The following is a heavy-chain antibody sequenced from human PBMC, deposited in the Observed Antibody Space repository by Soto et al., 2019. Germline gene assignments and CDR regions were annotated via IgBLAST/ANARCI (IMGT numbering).Heavy chain of an antibody. CDR1: GFTFSDYY. Sequence: GGSLRLSCAASGFTFSDYYMSWIRQAPGKGLEWVSYISSSSDYTNYADSVKGRFTISRDNSKNTLYLQMNSLRAEDTAVYYCASSGSYLRHIGYWGQGTLVTVSS. CDR2: ISSSSDYT. CDR3: ASSGSYLRHIGY. V-gene: IGHV3-11*06. D-gene: IGHD1-26*01. J-gene: IGHJ4*02.